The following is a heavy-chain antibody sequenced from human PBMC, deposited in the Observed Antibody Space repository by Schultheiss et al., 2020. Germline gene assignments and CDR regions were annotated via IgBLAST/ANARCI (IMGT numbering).Heavy chain of an antibody. CDR2: INHSGST. J-gene: IGHJ4*02. D-gene: IGHD3-22*01. CDR3: ARDYDSSGYTV. Sequence: AETLSLTCTVSGGSISSYFWTWIRQPPGKGLEWIGEINHSGSTNYNPSLKSRVTISVDTSKNQFSLKLSSVTAADTAVYYCARDYDSSGYTVWGQGTLVTVSS. V-gene: IGHV4-34*01. CDR1: GGSISSYF.